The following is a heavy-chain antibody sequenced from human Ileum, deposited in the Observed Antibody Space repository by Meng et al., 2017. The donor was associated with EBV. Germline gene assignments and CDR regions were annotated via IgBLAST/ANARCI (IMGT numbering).Heavy chain of an antibody. CDR3: ARDSSSSAYSPFDY. Sequence: QVHLHQSGPGLGHPSQTPLLTCALSGASVSSNMAAWNWIRQSPSRGLEWLGRTYYRSKWYNDYAVSVKSRITINPDTSKNQFSLQLNSVTPEDTAVYYCARDSSSSAYSPFDYWGQGTLVTVSS. J-gene: IGHJ4*02. V-gene: IGHV6-1*01. D-gene: IGHD3-22*01. CDR2: TYYRSKWYN. CDR1: GASVSSNMAA.